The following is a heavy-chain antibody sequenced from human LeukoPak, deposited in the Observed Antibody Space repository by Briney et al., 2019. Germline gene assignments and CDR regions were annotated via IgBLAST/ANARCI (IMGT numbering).Heavy chain of an antibody. J-gene: IGHJ6*03. CDR2: IIPILGIA. Sequence: GSSVKVSCKASGGTFSSYTISWVRQAPGQGLEWMGRIIPILGIANYAQKFQGRVTITTDESTSTAYMELSSLRSEDTAVYYCARDRERDHDYYYYMDVWGKGTTVTVSS. V-gene: IGHV1-69*16. CDR1: GGTFSSYT. CDR3: ARDRERDHDYYYYMDV.